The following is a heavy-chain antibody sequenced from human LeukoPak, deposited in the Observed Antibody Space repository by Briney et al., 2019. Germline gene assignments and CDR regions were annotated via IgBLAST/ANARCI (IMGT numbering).Heavy chain of an antibody. CDR1: GFTFSSYW. CDR2: INSDAMTT. Sequence: GGSLRLSCAASGFTFSSYWMYWVRQAPGKGLVWVSRINSDAMTTNYADSVKGRFTISRDNAKNTLYLQMNSLRAEDTAVYYCARDITLTRGGRSDYWGQGTLVTVSA. CDR3: ARDITLTRGGRSDY. V-gene: IGHV3-74*01. D-gene: IGHD3-10*01. J-gene: IGHJ4*02.